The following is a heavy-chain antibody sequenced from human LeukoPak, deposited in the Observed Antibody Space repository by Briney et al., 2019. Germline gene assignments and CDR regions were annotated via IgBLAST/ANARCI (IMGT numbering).Heavy chain of an antibody. Sequence: GGSLRLSCAVSGFTFSNYVIYWVRQAPGKGLEWVAVISHDGSNKNHADSVKGRFTISRDTSKNTLYLQMNSLRAEDTAVYYCARAYGSGTYYVRFDYWGQGTLVTVSS. J-gene: IGHJ4*02. D-gene: IGHD3-10*01. V-gene: IGHV3-30*04. CDR2: ISHDGSNK. CDR1: GFTFSNYV. CDR3: ARAYGSGTYYVRFDY.